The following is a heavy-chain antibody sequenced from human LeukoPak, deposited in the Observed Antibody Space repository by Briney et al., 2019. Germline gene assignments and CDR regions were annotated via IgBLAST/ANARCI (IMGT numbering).Heavy chain of an antibody. D-gene: IGHD3-22*01. Sequence: EASVKVSCTASGYSFTDYAMHWVRQAPGQRLEWMGWINAANGSTKYSQKFQGRVTITRDTSASRAYMELSSLRSEDTAVYYCAGTYYYDSSGYYPAFDYWGQGTLVTVSS. CDR3: AGTYYYDSSGYYPAFDY. V-gene: IGHV1-3*01. CDR2: INAANGST. J-gene: IGHJ4*02. CDR1: GYSFTDYA.